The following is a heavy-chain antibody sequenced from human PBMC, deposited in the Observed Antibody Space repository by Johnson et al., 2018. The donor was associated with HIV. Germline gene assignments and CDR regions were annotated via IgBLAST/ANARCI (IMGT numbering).Heavy chain of an antibody. J-gene: IGHJ3*01. CDR1: GFTVSSNY. Sequence: VRLVETGGGLIQPGGSLRLSCAASGFTVSSNYMSWVRQAPGKGLEWVSVIYSGGSTYYADSVKGRFTIYRDNSKNTLYLQMNRLRAEDTAVYYCARDRDYGSGAFDVWGPGTMVTVSS. CDR3: ARDRDYGSGAFDV. V-gene: IGHV3-53*02. CDR2: IYSGGST. D-gene: IGHD3-10*01.